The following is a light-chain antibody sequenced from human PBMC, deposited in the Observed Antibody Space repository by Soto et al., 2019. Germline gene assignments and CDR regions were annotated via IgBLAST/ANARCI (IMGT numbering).Light chain of an antibody. CDR2: YDT. CDR1: DIGSKN. Sequence: SYELTQPPSVSVAPGKTARIPCGGNDIGSKNVHWYQQKPGQAPILVIYYDTDRPSGIPERFSGSNSGNTATLTIGRVEAGDEADYYCQVWDSASDHVVFGGGTQLTVL. V-gene: IGLV3-21*01. CDR3: QVWDSASDHVV. J-gene: IGLJ2*01.